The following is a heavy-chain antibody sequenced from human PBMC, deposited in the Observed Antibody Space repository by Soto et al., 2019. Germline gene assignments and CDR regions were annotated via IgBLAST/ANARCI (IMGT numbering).Heavy chain of an antibody. Sequence: QITLKESGPTLVKPTQTLTLTCTFSGFSLSTSGVGVGWIRQPPGKALEWLALIYWDDDKRYSPSLKSRPTITKDTSKNQVVLTMTNMDPVDTATYYWAHSGGYYDSSGSSLQHWGQGTLVTVSS. CDR1: GFSLSTSGVG. CDR2: IYWDDDK. V-gene: IGHV2-5*02. D-gene: IGHD3-22*01. J-gene: IGHJ1*01. CDR3: AHSGGYYDSSGSSLQH.